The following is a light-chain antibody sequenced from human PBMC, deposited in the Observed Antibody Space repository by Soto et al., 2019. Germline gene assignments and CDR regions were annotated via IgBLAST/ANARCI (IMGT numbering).Light chain of an antibody. V-gene: IGLV1-44*01. J-gene: IGLJ3*02. CDR3: ATWDDSRNGWV. CDR2: SNN. Sequence: QPVLTQPPSASGTPGQRVSISCSGNSSNIGSNTVNWYHQLPGTAPTLLIKSNNQRPSGIPDRFSGSKSGTSASLAISGLQSEDEADYYCATWDDSRNGWVFGGGTKLTVL. CDR1: SSNIGSNT.